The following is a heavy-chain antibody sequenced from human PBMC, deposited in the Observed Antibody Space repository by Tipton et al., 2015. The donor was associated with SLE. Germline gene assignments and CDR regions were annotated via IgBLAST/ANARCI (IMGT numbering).Heavy chain of an antibody. V-gene: IGHV3-23*04. CDR3: AKQFVDV. Sequence: VQLVQSGGGVVQPGRSLRLSCAASGFSFSGYSMHWVRQAPGKGLEWVSSISETGDSTHYADSVKGRFTISRDNSKSTLYLQMSSLRAEDTAVYYCAKQFVDVWGQGTMVIVSS. J-gene: IGHJ3*01. D-gene: IGHD5-24*01. CDR1: GFSFSGYS. CDR2: ISETGDST.